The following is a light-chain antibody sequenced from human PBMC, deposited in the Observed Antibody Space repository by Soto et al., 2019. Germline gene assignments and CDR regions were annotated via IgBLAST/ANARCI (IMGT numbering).Light chain of an antibody. CDR3: QEYNSAPFT. Sequence: DIQMTQSPSSLSASVGDRVTITCRASQGISNYLAWYQQKPGKVPKLLIYAASTLQSGVPSRVSGSGSGTDFTLTISSLQPEDVATYYCQEYNSAPFTFGPGTKVDIK. CDR2: AAS. V-gene: IGKV1-27*01. J-gene: IGKJ3*01. CDR1: QGISNY.